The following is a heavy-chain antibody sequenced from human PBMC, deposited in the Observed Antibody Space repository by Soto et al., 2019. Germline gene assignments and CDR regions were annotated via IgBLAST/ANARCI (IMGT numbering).Heavy chain of an antibody. J-gene: IGHJ4*02. Sequence: QVQLVESGGGVVQPGRSLRLSCAASGFTFRSYGMHWVRQAPGKGLEWVAVISYDGSNKYYADSVKGRFTISRDNSKNTLYLQMNSLRAEDTAVYYCAKTGDSTDYWGQGTLVTVSS. CDR2: ISYDGSNK. D-gene: IGHD2-21*01. V-gene: IGHV3-30*18. CDR3: AKTGDSTDY. CDR1: GFTFRSYG.